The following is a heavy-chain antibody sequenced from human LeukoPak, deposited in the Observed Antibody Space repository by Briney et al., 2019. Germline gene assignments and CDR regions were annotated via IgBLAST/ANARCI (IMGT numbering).Heavy chain of an antibody. CDR3: AKDLKEYYYDSSGHDY. D-gene: IGHD3-22*01. CDR2: ISGSGGST. CDR1: GFTFSSYA. J-gene: IGHJ4*02. V-gene: IGHV3-23*01. Sequence: GGSLRLSCAASGFTFSSYAMSWVRQAPGKGLEWVSAISGSGGSTYYADSVKGRFTISRDNSKNTLYLQMNSLRAEDKAVYYCAKDLKEYYYDSSGHDYWGQGTLVTVSS.